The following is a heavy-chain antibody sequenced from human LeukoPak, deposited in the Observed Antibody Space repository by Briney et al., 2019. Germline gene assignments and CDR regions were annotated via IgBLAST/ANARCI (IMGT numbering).Heavy chain of an antibody. D-gene: IGHD6-13*01. CDR2: IKQDGSEK. J-gene: IGHJ4*02. V-gene: IGHV3-7*01. CDR3: ARGRWAPFDC. Sequence: GGSLRLSCAASGFTFSSYAMSWVRQAPGKGLEWVANIKQDGSEKNYVASVKGRFTISRDNAKNSLYLQMNSLRAEDTALYYCARGRWAPFDCWGQGTLVTVSS. CDR1: GFTFSSYA.